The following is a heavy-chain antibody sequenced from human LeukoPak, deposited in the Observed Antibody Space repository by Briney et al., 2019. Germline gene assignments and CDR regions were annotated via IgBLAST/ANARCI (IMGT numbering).Heavy chain of an antibody. CDR3: AILSGSGSYSYFDY. D-gene: IGHD3-10*01. V-gene: IGHV3-53*04. CDR2: IYSGGST. CDR1: GFIVSSNY. J-gene: IGHJ4*02. Sequence: SGGSLRLSCAASGFIVSSNYMSWVRQAPGKGLEWVSVIYSGGSTYYADSVKGRFTISRHDSKNTLYLQMNSLRAEDTAVYYCAILSGSGSYSYFDYWGQGTLVTVSS.